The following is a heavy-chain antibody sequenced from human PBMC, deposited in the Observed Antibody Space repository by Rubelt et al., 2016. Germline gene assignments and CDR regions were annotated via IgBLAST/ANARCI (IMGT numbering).Heavy chain of an antibody. CDR3: TGRLATTGTTIFDY. V-gene: IGHV3-49*02. D-gene: IGHD1-1*01. J-gene: IGHJ4*02. Sequence: EYAASVKGRFTISRDDSKSIAYLQMNSLKTEDTAVYYCTGRLATTGTTIFDYWGPGTLVTVSS.